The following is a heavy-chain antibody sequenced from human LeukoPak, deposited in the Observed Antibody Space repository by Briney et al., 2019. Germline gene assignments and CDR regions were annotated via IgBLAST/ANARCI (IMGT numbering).Heavy chain of an antibody. Sequence: SETLSLTCTVSGGSISSYYWSWIRQPPGKGLEWIGYIYYSGSTNYNPSLKSRVTISVDTSKNQFSLKLSSVTAADTAVYYCARGSSSGFDPWGQGTLVTVSS. CDR1: GGSISSYY. D-gene: IGHD6-13*01. CDR2: IYYSGST. CDR3: ARGSSSGFDP. J-gene: IGHJ5*02. V-gene: IGHV4-59*12.